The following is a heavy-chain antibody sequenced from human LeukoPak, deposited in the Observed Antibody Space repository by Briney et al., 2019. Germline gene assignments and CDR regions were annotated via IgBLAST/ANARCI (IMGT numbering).Heavy chain of an antibody. CDR1: GYTFTSYG. V-gene: IGHV1-18*01. CDR2: ISAYSGNT. J-gene: IGHJ5*02. Sequence: ASVKVSCKASGYTFTSYGISWVRQAPGQGLEWMGWISAYSGNTNHAQKLQGRVTMTTDTSTSTAYMELRSLRSDDTAVYYCARVVVVAATQCWFDPWGQGTLVTVSS. CDR3: ARVVVVAATQCWFDP. D-gene: IGHD2-15*01.